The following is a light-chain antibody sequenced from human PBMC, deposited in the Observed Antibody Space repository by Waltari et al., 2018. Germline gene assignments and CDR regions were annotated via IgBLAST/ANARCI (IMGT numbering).Light chain of an antibody. J-gene: IGKJ1*01. CDR1: PTVLYRSSNKNY. CDR3: QQYYSTPLA. V-gene: IGKV4-1*01. Sequence: DIVMTQSPESLAVSLGERATHTCPPSPTVLYRSSNKNYLVWYHVRPGQPPKLLISWASTRQSGVPDRFSGSGSGTDFTLTISSLQAEDVAVYYCQQYYSTPLAFGQGTKVEIK. CDR2: WAS.